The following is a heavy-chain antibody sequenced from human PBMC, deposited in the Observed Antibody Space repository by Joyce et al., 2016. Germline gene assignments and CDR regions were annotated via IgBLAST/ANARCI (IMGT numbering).Heavy chain of an antibody. Sequence: EVQLVESGGGLVKPGGSLRISCAASGFTFSTSSMSWFRRVPGKVLEWLSAISIDTTYIFYADSVKGRFTVSGDNARNSLYLQINSLRAEDTAVFFCARGGIVYDYSMDLWGQGTTVTVSS. J-gene: IGHJ6*02. D-gene: IGHD3-22*01. V-gene: IGHV3-21*02. CDR2: ISIDTTYI. CDR3: ARGGIVYDYSMDL. CDR1: GFTFSTSS.